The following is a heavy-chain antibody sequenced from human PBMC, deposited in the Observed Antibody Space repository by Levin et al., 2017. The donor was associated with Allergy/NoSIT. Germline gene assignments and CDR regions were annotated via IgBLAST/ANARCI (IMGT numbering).Heavy chain of an antibody. V-gene: IGHV3-49*04. Sequence: PGGSLRLSCTASGFTFGDYAMSWVRQAPGKGLEWVGFIRSKAYGGTTEYAASVKGRFTISRDDSKSIAYLQMNSLKTEDTAVYYCTRDYGPPIIAAAVHLDYWGQGTLVTVSS. J-gene: IGHJ4*02. CDR1: GFTFGDYA. D-gene: IGHD6-13*01. CDR2: IRSKAYGGTT. CDR3: TRDYGPPIIAAAVHLDY.